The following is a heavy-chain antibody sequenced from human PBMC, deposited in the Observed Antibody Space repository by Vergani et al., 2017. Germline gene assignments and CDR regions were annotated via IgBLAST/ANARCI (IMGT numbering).Heavy chain of an antibody. Sequence: EVQLLESGGDLVQPGGSLRLSCAASGFTFIMHAMSWVRQAPGKGLEWVSSVSGSSATPYYADSVKGRFIISRDNSKNTLFLHMNSLRPEDTAVYYCAKVGRSEVAGTFGAFDIWGQGTMVTVSS. CDR3: AKVGRSEVAGTFGAFDI. CDR1: GFTFIMHA. D-gene: IGHD6-19*01. CDR2: VSGSSATP. J-gene: IGHJ3*02. V-gene: IGHV3-23*01.